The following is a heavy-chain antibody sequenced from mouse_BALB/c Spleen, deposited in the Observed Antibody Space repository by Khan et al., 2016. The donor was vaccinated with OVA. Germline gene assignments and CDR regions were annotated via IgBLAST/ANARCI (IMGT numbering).Heavy chain of an antibody. CDR3: GIIYYGYDWFAY. J-gene: IGHJ3*01. Sequence: QVQLKESGPGLVAPSQSLSITCTVSGFSLTNYGVSWVRQPPGKGLEWLGVIWGDGSTNYHSALISRLSINKDNSKSQVFIKLNSLQTEDTATYYCGIIYYGYDWFAYWGQGTLVTVSA. D-gene: IGHD2-2*01. CDR2: IWGDGST. V-gene: IGHV2-3*01. CDR1: GFSLTNYG.